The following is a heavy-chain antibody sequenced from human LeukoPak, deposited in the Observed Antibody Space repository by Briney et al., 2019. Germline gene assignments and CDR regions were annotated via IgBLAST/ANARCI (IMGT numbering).Heavy chain of an antibody. CDR2: IYYSGST. CDR3: ARSLWFGEFKFDY. V-gene: IGHV4-59*01. Sequence: PSETLSLTCTVSGGSISSYYWSWIRQPPGKGLEWIGYIYYSGSTNYNPSLKSRVTISVDTSKNRFSLKLSSVTAADTAVYYCARSLWFGEFKFDYWGQGTLVTVSS. D-gene: IGHD3-10*01. CDR1: GGSISSYY. J-gene: IGHJ4*02.